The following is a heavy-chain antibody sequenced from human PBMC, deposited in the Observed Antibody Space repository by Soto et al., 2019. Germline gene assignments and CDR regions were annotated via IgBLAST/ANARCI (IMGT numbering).Heavy chain of an antibody. CDR2: FDPEDGET. CDR3: ATAQARLQQQLGWFDP. V-gene: IGHV1-24*01. CDR1: GYTLTELS. Sequence: QVQLVQSGAEVKKPGASVKVSCKVSGYTLTELSMHWVRQAPGKGLEWMGGFDPEDGETIYAQKFQGRVTMTEDTSTDTAYMELSSLRSEDTAVYYCATAQARLQQQLGWFDPWGQGTLVTVSS. D-gene: IGHD6-13*01. J-gene: IGHJ5*02.